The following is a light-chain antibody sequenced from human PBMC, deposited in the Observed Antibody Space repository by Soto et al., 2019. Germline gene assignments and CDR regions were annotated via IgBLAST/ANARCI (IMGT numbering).Light chain of an antibody. CDR2: GAS. Sequence: ETVMTQSPATLSVSPGERAHLSCRASQSVNSNLAWYQQNLGQAPRVLIYGASTRATGIPDRFSGSGSGTEFILTISSLQSEDFAVYYCQEYNTWPWTFGQGTKVDIK. V-gene: IGKV3-15*01. CDR1: QSVNSN. CDR3: QEYNTWPWT. J-gene: IGKJ1*01.